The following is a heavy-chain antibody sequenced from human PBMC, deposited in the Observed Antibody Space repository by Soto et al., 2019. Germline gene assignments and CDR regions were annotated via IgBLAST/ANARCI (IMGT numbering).Heavy chain of an antibody. CDR3: STRAYDTNGYYRFDP. CDR2: MYYTGST. V-gene: IGHV4-31*03. D-gene: IGHD3-22*01. J-gene: IGHJ5*01. Sequence: SETLSLTCTVSGGSISSGGYYWSWLRQHPGKGLEWIGYMYYTGSTYYSPSLKSRVTISLDTSKNQFSLTLSAVTAADTAMYYCSTRAYDTNGYYRFDPWGQGTLVTVSS. CDR1: GGSISSGGYY.